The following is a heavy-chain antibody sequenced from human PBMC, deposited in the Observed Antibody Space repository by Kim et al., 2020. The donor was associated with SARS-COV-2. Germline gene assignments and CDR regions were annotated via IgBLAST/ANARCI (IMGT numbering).Heavy chain of an antibody. V-gene: IGHV4-34*01. CDR1: GGSFSGYY. CDR2: INHSGST. J-gene: IGHJ4*02. Sequence: SETLSLTCAVYGGSFSGYYWSWIRQPPGKGLEWIGEINHSGSTNYNPSLKSRVTISVDTSKNQFSLKLSSVTAADTAVYYCARGYNRYGSGSYYIRYFDYWGQGTLVTVSS. D-gene: IGHD3-10*01. CDR3: ARGYNRYGSGSYYIRYFDY.